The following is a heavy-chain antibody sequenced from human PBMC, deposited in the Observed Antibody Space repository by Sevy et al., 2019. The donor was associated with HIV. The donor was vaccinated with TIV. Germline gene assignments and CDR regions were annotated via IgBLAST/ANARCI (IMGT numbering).Heavy chain of an antibody. D-gene: IGHD2-8*01. CDR2: LSFGCGEI. V-gene: IGHV3-23*01. CDR1: GFTFSKYS. CDR3: KGEGCTKPHDY. J-gene: IGHJ4*02. Sequence: GGSLRLSCAASGFTFSKYSMSWVRQPPGKGLEWVSTLSFGCGEINYADSVKGRFTISRDNSKSSVYLQMNNLRPEDTAVYYCKGEGCTKPHDYWGQGTLVTVSS.